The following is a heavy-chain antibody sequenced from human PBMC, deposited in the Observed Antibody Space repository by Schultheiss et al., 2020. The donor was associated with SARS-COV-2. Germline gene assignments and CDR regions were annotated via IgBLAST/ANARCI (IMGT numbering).Heavy chain of an antibody. D-gene: IGHD3-9*01. CDR1: GDSVSSNSAA. Sequence: SQTLSLTCAISGDSVSSNSAAWNWMRQSPSRGLEWLGRTYYRSKWYNEYAVSVKSRITINPDTSKNQFSLQLNSVTAADTAVYYCARDRRRVTIPYYYYYGMDVWGQGTTVTVSS. CDR2: TYYRSKWYN. CDR3: ARDRRRVTIPYYYYYGMDV. J-gene: IGHJ6*02. V-gene: IGHV6-1*01.